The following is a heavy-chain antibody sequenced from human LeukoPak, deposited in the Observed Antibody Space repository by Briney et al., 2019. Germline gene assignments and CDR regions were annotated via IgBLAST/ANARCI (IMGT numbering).Heavy chain of an antibody. D-gene: IGHD2-15*01. CDR1: GLTFSSHG. J-gene: IGHJ6*02. Sequence: GGSLRLSCAASGLTFSSHGFHWVRQAPGKGLEWVTFISLDGSKTSYADSVKGRFTISRDNSKNTLYLQMNSLRAEDTAVYYCARDLLGVSYGMDVWGQGTTATVSS. CDR3: ARDLLGVSYGMDV. V-gene: IGHV3-30*02. CDR2: ISLDGSKT.